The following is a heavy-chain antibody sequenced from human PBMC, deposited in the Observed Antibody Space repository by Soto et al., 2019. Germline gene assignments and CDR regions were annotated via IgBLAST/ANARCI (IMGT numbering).Heavy chain of an antibody. CDR3: ARGGSSWYGGGYFDY. V-gene: IGHV1-69*14. D-gene: IGHD6-13*01. Sequence: QVQLVQSGAEVKKPGSSVKVSCKASGGTFSSYAISWVRQAPGQGLEWMGGIIPIFGTANYAQKFQGRVTIXXDXSQXTAYMELSSLRSEDTAVYYCARGGSSWYGGGYFDYWGQGTLVTVSS. CDR1: GGTFSSYA. J-gene: IGHJ4*02. CDR2: IIPIFGTA.